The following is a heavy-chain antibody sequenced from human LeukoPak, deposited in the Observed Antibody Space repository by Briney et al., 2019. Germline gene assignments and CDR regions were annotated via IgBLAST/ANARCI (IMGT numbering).Heavy chain of an antibody. D-gene: IGHD2-21*02. CDR3: ARGKRGRTYCGGDCYYWFDP. CDR1: GYTFTSYD. Sequence: ASVKVSCKASGYTFTSYDINWVRQATGQGLEWMGWMNPNSGNTGYAQKFQGRVTMTRNTSISTAYMELSSLRSEDTAVYYCARGKRGRTYCGGDCYYWFDPWGQGTLVAVSS. V-gene: IGHV1-8*01. CDR2: MNPNSGNT. J-gene: IGHJ5*02.